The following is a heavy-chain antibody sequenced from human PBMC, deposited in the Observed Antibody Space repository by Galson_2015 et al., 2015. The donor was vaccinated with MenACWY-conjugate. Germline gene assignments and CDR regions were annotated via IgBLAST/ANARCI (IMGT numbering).Heavy chain of an antibody. J-gene: IGHJ3*01. CDR2: FSSDGSSI. D-gene: IGHD3-10*01. CDR1: GFTLSSFW. Sequence: SLRLSCAASGFTLSSFWMHWVRQSPGKGLVWVSHFSSDGSSISYADSVKGRFTVSRDNAKNMVYLQMDSLRPEDTAVYYCARHAGPIQWFREKAFDLWGQGTWVTVS. CDR3: ARHAGPIQWFREKAFDL. V-gene: IGHV3-74*01.